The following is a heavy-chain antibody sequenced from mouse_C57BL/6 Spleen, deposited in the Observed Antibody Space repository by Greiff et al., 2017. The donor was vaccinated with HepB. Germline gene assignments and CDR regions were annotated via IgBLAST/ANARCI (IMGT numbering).Heavy chain of an antibody. Sequence: QVTLKESGPGILQSSQTLSLTCSFSGFSLSTSGMGVSWIRQPSGKGLEWLAHIYWDDDKRYNPSLKSRLTISKDTSRNQVFLKITSVDTADTATYYCARILITTVVATDAMDYWGQGTSVTVSS. CDR2: IYWDDDK. CDR1: GFSLSTSGMG. D-gene: IGHD1-1*01. J-gene: IGHJ4*01. CDR3: ARILITTVVATDAMDY. V-gene: IGHV8-12*01.